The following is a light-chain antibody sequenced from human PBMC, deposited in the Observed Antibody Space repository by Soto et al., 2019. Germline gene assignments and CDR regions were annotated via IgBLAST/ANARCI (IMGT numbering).Light chain of an antibody. J-gene: IGKJ1*01. Sequence: EIVLTQSPATLSLSPGERATLSCRASQSISSSLAWYQQKPGQAPRLLIYDASTRATGFPARFSGSGSGADFTLTIGSLEPEDFAVYYCQQRSAWPRTFGQGTKVDIK. CDR1: QSISSS. CDR3: QQRSAWPRT. V-gene: IGKV3-11*01. CDR2: DAS.